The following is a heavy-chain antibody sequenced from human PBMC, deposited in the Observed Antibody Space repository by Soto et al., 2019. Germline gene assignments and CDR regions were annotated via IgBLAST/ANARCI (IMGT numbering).Heavy chain of an antibody. D-gene: IGHD6-6*01. Sequence: ASVKVSCKASGYTFTGYYMHWVRQAPGQGLEWMGWINPNSGGTNSAEQFQDRVTMTRDTSISTAHMELRRLRSEDTAVYYCAREGYSSSSGSRGNWFDPWGQGTLVTVSS. V-gene: IGHV1-2*02. CDR3: AREGYSSSSGSRGNWFDP. J-gene: IGHJ5*02. CDR1: GYTFTGYY. CDR2: INPNSGGT.